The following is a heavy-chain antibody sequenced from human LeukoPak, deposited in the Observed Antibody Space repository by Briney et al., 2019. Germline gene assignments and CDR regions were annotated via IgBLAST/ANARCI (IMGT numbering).Heavy chain of an antibody. Sequence: ASVKVSCKTSGYIFTSYNMHWVRQAPGRGLEWMGWISAYNGNTNYAQKLQGRVTMTTDTSTSTAYMELRSLRSDDTAVYYCARDRPPGDYWGQGTLVTVSS. CDR2: ISAYNGNT. J-gene: IGHJ4*02. V-gene: IGHV1-18*04. CDR1: GYIFTSYN. D-gene: IGHD6-6*01. CDR3: ARDRPPGDY.